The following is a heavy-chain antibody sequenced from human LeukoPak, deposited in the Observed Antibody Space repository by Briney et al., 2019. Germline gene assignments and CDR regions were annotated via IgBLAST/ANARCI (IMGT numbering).Heavy chain of an antibody. Sequence: SETLSLTCTVSGGSISSNSYYWGWIRQPPGKGLEWIGSIYYSGSTYHNPSLKSRVTISVDTSKNQFSLKLSSVTAADTAVYYCARGRVIYDFWSGDKRYNWFDPWGQGTLVTVSS. D-gene: IGHD3-3*01. V-gene: IGHV4-39*07. CDR3: ARGRVIYDFWSGDKRYNWFDP. CDR1: GGSISSNSYY. CDR2: IYYSGST. J-gene: IGHJ5*02.